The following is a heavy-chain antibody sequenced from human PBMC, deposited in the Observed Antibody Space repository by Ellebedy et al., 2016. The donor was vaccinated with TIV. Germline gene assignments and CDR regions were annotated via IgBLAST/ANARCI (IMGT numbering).Heavy chain of an antibody. V-gene: IGHV1-18*01. J-gene: IGHJ6*02. D-gene: IGHD4-23*01. Sequence: ASVKVSXXASGYTFTSYGISWVRQAPGQGLEWMGWISAYNGNTNYAQKLQGRVTMTRNTSISTAYMELSSLRSEDTAVYYCARRPDYGGKGGMDVWGQGTTVTVSS. CDR2: ISAYNGNT. CDR1: GYTFTSYG. CDR3: ARRPDYGGKGGMDV.